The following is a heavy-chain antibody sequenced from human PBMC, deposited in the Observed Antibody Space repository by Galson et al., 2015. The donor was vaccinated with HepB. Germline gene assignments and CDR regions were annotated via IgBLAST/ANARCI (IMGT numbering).Heavy chain of an antibody. J-gene: IGHJ3*02. Sequence: SLRLSCAASGFTFSSYAMHWVRQAPGKGLEYVSAISSNGGSTYYANSVKGRFTISRDNSKNTLYLQMGSLRAEDMAVYYCARALDMNAFDIWGQGTMVTVSS. V-gene: IGHV3-64*01. CDR3: ARALDMNAFDI. CDR1: GFTFSSYA. D-gene: IGHD3-9*01. CDR2: ISSNGGST.